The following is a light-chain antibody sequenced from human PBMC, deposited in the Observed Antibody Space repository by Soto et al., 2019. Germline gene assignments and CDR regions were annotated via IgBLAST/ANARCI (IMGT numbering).Light chain of an antibody. V-gene: IGKV4-1*01. CDR3: QQYYNSPIT. J-gene: IGKJ5*01. CDR2: WAS. Sequence: IVMTQSPDSLAVSLGERPTITCKSSQSVLSSSNNWNYLAWFQQKPGQPPKALIYWASTRESGVPDRISGSGSGTDFTLTISSLRAEDVAVYYCQQYYNSPITFGQGTRLEIK. CDR1: QSVLSSSNNWNY.